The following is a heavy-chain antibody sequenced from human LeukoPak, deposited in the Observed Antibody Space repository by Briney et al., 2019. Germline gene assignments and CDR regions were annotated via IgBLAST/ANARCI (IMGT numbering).Heavy chain of an antibody. Sequence: GESLKISCKASGYSFTTYWIGWVRQMPGKGLEWMEIIYPGDSDARYSPSFQGQVTISVDKSISTAYLQWSSLKASDTAVYYCARLSAMSIGRGGDCWGQGTLVTVSS. CDR3: ARLSAMSIGRGGDC. J-gene: IGHJ4*02. CDR1: GYSFTTYW. CDR2: IYPGDSDA. V-gene: IGHV5-51*01. D-gene: IGHD2-2*01.